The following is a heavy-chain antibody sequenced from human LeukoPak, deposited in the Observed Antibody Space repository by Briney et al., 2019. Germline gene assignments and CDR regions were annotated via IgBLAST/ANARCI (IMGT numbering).Heavy chain of an antibody. CDR1: GYSISSGYY. D-gene: IGHD2-21*01. CDR3: ARGRALFD. Sequence: SETLSLTCTVSGYSISSGYYWGWIRQPPGKGLEWIGSIYYSGSTYYNPSLKSRVTISLDTSKNQFSLKLSSVTAADTAVYYCARGRALFDWGQGTLVTVSS. CDR2: IYYSGST. V-gene: IGHV4-38-2*02. J-gene: IGHJ4*02.